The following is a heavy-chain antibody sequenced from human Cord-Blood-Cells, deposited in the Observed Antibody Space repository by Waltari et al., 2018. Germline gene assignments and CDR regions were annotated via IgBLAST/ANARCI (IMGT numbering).Heavy chain of an antibody. CDR1: GFTFSSYW. D-gene: IGHD7-27*01. V-gene: IGHV3-7*01. CDR2: IKQDGSEK. CDR3: ARDRESGDHYYYYGMDV. J-gene: IGHJ6*02. Sequence: EVQLVESGGGLVQPGGSLSLSCAASGFTFSSYWMVWVRQAPGKGLEWVANIKQDGSEKYYVDSVKGRFTISRDNAKNSLYLQMNSLRAEDTAVYYCARDRESGDHYYYYGMDVWGQGTTVTVSS.